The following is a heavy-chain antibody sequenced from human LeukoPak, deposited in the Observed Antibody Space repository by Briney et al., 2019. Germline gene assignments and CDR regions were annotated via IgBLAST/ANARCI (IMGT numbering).Heavy chain of an antibody. CDR1: VYTFTGYY. V-gene: IGHV1-2*02. CDR3: ARDAIVRDYSNSDY. Sequence: GASVKVSCKASVYTFTGYYIHWVRQAPGQGLEWMGWINPNSGGTNYAQMFQGRVTMTRDTSISTAYMELSRLTSDDTAVYYCARDAIVRDYSNSDYWGQGTLVTVSS. J-gene: IGHJ4*02. CDR2: INPNSGGT. D-gene: IGHD4-11*01.